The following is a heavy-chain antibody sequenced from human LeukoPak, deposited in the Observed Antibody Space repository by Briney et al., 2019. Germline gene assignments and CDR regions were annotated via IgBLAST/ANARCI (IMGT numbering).Heavy chain of an antibody. CDR3: ARDLPLTGFFDY. CDR1: GFTVSSNY. CDR2: IYSGGST. J-gene: IGHJ4*02. V-gene: IGHV3-66*01. Sequence: GGSLRLSCAASGFTVSSNYMSWVRQAPGKGLEWVSVIYSGGSTYYADSVKGRFTISRDNSKNTLYLQMNSLRAEDTAVYYCARDLPLTGFFDYWGQGTLVTVPS.